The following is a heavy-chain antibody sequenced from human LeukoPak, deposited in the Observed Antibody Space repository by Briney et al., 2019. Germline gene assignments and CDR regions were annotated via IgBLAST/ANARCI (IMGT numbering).Heavy chain of an antibody. CDR1: GFTFSSYW. Sequence: GGSLRLSCAASGFTFSSYWMYWVRQVPGKGLVWVSRISGDGSSTSYADSVKGRFTISRDNAKNTLYLQMNSPRAEDTAVYYCARGSTIFGVVIVDYWGQGTLVTVSS. CDR2: ISGDGSST. D-gene: IGHD3-3*01. CDR3: ARGSTIFGVVIVDY. V-gene: IGHV3-74*01. J-gene: IGHJ4*02.